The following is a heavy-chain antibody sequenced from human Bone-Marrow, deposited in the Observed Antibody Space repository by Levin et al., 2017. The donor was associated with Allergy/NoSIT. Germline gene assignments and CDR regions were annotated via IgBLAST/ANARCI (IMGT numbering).Heavy chain of an antibody. CDR1: GFTFGDYA. CDR3: TRERTDGASDY. CDR2: IRTKTYGGAP. V-gene: IGHV3-49*04. Sequence: GGSLRLSCTTSGFTFGDYAMAWVRQAPGKGLEWVGFIRTKTYGGAPEYAASVEGRFTFSRDDFTSTAYLQMNSLKIEDTAVYYCTRERTDGASDYWGQGTLVTVSS. D-gene: IGHD1-26*01. J-gene: IGHJ4*02.